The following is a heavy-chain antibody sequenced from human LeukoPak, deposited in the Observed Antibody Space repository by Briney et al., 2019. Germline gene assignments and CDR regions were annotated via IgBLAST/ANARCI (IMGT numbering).Heavy chain of an antibody. D-gene: IGHD6-19*01. CDR2: FDPEDGET. CDR3: ATRGGVRIAVAGTWVY. V-gene: IGHV1-24*01. Sequence: ASVKVSCKVSGYTLTELSMHWVRQAPGKGLEWMGGFDPEDGETIYAQKFQGRVTMTEDTSTDTAYMELSSLRSEDTAVYYCATRGGVRIAVAGTWVYWGQGTLVTVSS. J-gene: IGHJ4*02. CDR1: GYTLTELS.